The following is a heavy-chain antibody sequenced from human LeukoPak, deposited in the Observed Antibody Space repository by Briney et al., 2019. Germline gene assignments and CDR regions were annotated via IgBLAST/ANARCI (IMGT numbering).Heavy chain of an antibody. CDR2: ISAYNGNT. D-gene: IGHD2-2*02. J-gene: IGHJ6*02. Sequence: ASVKVSCKASGYTFTSYGISWVRQAPGQGLEWMGWISAYNGNTNYAQKLQGRVTMTTDTSTSTAYMELRSLRSDDTAVYYCARDWGCSSTSCYTSYYYYYYGMDVWGQGTTVTVS. CDR3: ARDWGCSSTSCYTSYYYYYYGMDV. V-gene: IGHV1-18*01. CDR1: GYTFTSYG.